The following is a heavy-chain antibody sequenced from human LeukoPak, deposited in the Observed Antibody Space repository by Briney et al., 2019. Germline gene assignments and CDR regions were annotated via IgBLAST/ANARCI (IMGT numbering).Heavy chain of an antibody. D-gene: IGHD6-19*01. CDR1: GGSISNYY. Sequence: KPSETLSLTCTVSGGSISNYYWSWIRQPAGKGLEWIGRINTSGSTNYNPSLKSRVTMSADTSKNQFSLQLSSVTATDTAVYYCARGRAVAEYWGQGILVTVSS. CDR3: ARGRAVAEY. V-gene: IGHV4-4*07. CDR2: INTSGST. J-gene: IGHJ4*02.